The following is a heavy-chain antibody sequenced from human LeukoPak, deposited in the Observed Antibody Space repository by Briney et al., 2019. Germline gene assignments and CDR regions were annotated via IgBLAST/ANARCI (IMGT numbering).Heavy chain of an antibody. CDR2: IYPGDSDT. Sequence: GESLKISCTVSGYTFTSYWIGWVRQMPGKGLEWMGIIYPGDSDTRYGPSFQGQVTMSVDESINTAYLQWSSLRASDTAIYYCARYSGSENWFDPWGQGTLVTVS. CDR1: GYTFTSYW. D-gene: IGHD1-26*01. CDR3: ARYSGSENWFDP. V-gene: IGHV5-51*01. J-gene: IGHJ5*01.